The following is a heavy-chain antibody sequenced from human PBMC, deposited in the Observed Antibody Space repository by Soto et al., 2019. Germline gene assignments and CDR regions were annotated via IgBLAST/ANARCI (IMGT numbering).Heavy chain of an antibody. V-gene: IGHV4-34*01. J-gene: IGHJ4*02. CDR3: ARGGVVVAATRRSYGY. Sequence: SETLSLTCAVYGVSFSGYYWSWIRQPPGKGLEWIGEINHSGSTNYNPSLKSRVTISVDTSKNQFSLKLSSVTAADTAVYYCARGGVVVAATRRSYGYWGQGTLVTVSS. CDR2: INHSGST. CDR1: GVSFSGYY. D-gene: IGHD2-15*01.